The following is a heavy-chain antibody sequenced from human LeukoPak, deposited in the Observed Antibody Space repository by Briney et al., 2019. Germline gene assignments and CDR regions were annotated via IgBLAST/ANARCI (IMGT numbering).Heavy chain of an antibody. CDR3: ARLDFWSGYRRPPGFDP. CDR1: GGTFSSYA. Sequence: RASVKVSCKASGGTFSSYAISWVRQAPGQGLGWMGGIIPIFGTANYAQKFQGRVTITTDESTSTAYMELSSLRSEDTAVYYCARLDFWSGYRRPPGFDPWGQGTLVTVSS. V-gene: IGHV1-69*05. CDR2: IIPIFGTA. J-gene: IGHJ5*02. D-gene: IGHD3-3*01.